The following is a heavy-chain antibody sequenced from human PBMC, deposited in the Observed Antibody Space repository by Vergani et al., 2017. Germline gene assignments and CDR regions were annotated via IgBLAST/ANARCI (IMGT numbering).Heavy chain of an antibody. D-gene: IGHD1-26*01. J-gene: IGHJ4*02. CDR3: VKDAGSYENFFDS. CDR2: LTGGGGST. V-gene: IGHV3-23*01. CDR1: GFTFSTYA. Sequence: EVQLLESGGSLKQPGGSVRLSCAASGFTFSTYAMHWVHQAPGKGLEWVSALTGGGGSTYYADSFKGRFIISRDNSRDTLYLQMNSLRPEDTATYNCVKDAGSYENFFDSWGEGTLVTVSS.